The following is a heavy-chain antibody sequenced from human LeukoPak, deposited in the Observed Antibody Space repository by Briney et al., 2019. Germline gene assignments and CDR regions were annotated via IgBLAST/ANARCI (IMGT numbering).Heavy chain of an antibody. J-gene: IGHJ4*02. D-gene: IGHD4-23*01. CDR3: ARTDYGGRRHFDY. CDR2: IYYSGST. Sequence: SETLSLTCAASGGSISSSRYYWGWLRQPPGKGLEWIGSIYYSGSTYYNPPLRSRVTISVDTSKNQYSLKLSSVTAADTAVYYCARTDYGGRRHFDYWGQGTLVTVSS. V-gene: IGHV4-39*01. CDR1: GGSISSSRYY.